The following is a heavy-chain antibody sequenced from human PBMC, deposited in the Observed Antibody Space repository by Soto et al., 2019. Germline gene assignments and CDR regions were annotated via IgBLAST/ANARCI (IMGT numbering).Heavy chain of an antibody. CDR2: LNPKTGDT. CDR1: GYTFTAYY. Sequence: ASVKVSCKASGYTFTAYYLPWVRQAPGHGLEWMGWLNPKTGDTTFAQKFQGRVTMTRDTSISTAYMELSSLESDDTAVYYCARWAVGALDFWGQGTQVTVSS. CDR3: ARWAVGALDF. J-gene: IGHJ4*02. D-gene: IGHD1-26*01. V-gene: IGHV1-2*02.